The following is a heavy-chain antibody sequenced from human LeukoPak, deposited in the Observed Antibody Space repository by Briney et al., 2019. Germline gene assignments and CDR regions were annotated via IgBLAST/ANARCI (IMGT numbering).Heavy chain of an antibody. Sequence: PGGSLRLSCAASGFTFTSYSMNWVRQAPGKGLGWVSSISSSISYIYYADSVKGRFTISRDNAKNSLYLQMNSLRAEDTAVYYCARDYYGDYLFDYWGQGTLVTVSS. V-gene: IGHV3-21*01. CDR2: ISSSISYI. CDR1: GFTFTSYS. D-gene: IGHD4-17*01. J-gene: IGHJ4*02. CDR3: ARDYYGDYLFDY.